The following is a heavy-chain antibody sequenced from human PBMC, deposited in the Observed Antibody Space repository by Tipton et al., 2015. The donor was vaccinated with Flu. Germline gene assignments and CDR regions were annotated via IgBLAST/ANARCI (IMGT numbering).Heavy chain of an antibody. J-gene: IGHJ5*02. V-gene: IGHV4-59*01. CDR2: IYYSGST. Sequence: GLVKPSETLSLTCTVSGGSISSYYWSWIRQPPGKGLEWIGYIYYSGSTNYNPSLKSRVTISVDTSKNQFSLKLSSVTAADTAVYYCARGYCGGDCYWWGWFDPWGQGTLVTVSS. CDR1: GGSISSYY. CDR3: ARGYCGGDCYWWGWFDP. D-gene: IGHD2-21*01.